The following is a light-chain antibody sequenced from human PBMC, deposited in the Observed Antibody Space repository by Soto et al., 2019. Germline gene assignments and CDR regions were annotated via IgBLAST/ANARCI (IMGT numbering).Light chain of an antibody. CDR1: QGIYNW. CDR3: QQGNSFPLT. Sequence: DFQMTQSPSSVSASVGDRVTITCRASQGIYNWLAWYQQKPGGAPKLLIYAASSLQSGVPSRFSGSGSKTDFTLTISSLQPEDSATYYCQQGNSFPLTFGPGTKVDIK. J-gene: IGKJ3*01. V-gene: IGKV1-12*01. CDR2: AAS.